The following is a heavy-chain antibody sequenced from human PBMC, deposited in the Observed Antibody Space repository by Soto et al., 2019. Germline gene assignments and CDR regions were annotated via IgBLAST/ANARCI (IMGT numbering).Heavy chain of an antibody. CDR2: IWYDGSNK. J-gene: IGHJ6*02. CDR1: GFTFSSYG. CDR3: ARDFDSSGGNYYFYYGMDV. D-gene: IGHD3-22*01. V-gene: IGHV3-33*01. Sequence: GGSLRLSCAASGFTFSSYGMHWVRQAPGKGLEWVAVIWYDGSNKYYAESVKGRFTISRDNSENTLYLQMNSLRAEDTAVYYCARDFDSSGGNYYFYYGMDVWGQGTTVTVSS.